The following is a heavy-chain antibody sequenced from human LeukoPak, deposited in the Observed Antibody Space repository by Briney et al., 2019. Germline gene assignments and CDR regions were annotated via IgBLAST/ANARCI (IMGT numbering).Heavy chain of an antibody. CDR1: GFTFSSYG. D-gene: IGHD6-19*01. CDR2: ISSSSSYI. V-gene: IGHV3-21*01. J-gene: IGHJ4*02. CDR3: ASFSIAVAGIDY. Sequence: GGSLRLSCAASGFTFSSYGMNWVRQAPGKGLEWFSSISSSSSYIYYADSVKGRFTISRDNAKNSLYLQMNSLRAEDTAVYYCASFSIAVAGIDYWGQGTLVTVSS.